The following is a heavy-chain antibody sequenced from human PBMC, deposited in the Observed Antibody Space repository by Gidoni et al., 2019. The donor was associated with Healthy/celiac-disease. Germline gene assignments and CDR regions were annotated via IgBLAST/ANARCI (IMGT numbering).Heavy chain of an antibody. CDR3: ARAVYYDSSGYFSTPSFDY. Sequence: QVQLQESGPGLVKPSQTLSLTCTVSGGSFSSGSYYWSWIRQPAGKGLEWIGRIYTSGSTNYNPSLKSRVTISVDTSKNKFSLKLSSVTAADTAVYYCARAVYYDSSGYFSTPSFDYWGQGTLVTVSS. D-gene: IGHD3-22*01. V-gene: IGHV4-61*02. CDR1: GGSFSSGSYY. J-gene: IGHJ4*02. CDR2: IYTSGST.